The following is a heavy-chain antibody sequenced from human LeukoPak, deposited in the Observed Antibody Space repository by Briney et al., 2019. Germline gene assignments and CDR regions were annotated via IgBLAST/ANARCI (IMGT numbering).Heavy chain of an antibody. CDR2: ISTSGGST. J-gene: IGHJ4*02. CDR3: AIMHPYYDGSGYWVQ. Sequence: GGSLTLSCAASGFTFSSYAMSWVRQAPGKGLEWVSGISTSGGSTGYADSVRGRFTISRDNPGNTLYMEMNSLGGEDTAVYYCAIMHPYYDGSGYWVQWGQGTLVTVSS. CDR1: GFTFSSYA. D-gene: IGHD3-22*01. V-gene: IGHV3-23*01.